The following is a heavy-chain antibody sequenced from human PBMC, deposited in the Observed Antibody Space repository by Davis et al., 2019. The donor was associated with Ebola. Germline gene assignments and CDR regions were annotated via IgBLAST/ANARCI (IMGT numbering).Heavy chain of an antibody. V-gene: IGHV3-30*18. CDR2: ISYDGSNK. D-gene: IGHD6-19*01. Sequence: GESLKISCAASGFTFSSYGMHWVRQAPGKGLEWVAVISYDGSNKYYADSVKGRFTISRDNSKNTLYLQMNSLRAEDTAVYYCAKDWYSSGLYYFDYWGQGTLVTVSS. J-gene: IGHJ4*02. CDR1: GFTFSSYG. CDR3: AKDWYSSGLYYFDY.